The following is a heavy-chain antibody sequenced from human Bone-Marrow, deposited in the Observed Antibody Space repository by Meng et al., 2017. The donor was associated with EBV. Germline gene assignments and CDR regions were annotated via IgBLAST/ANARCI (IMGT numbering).Heavy chain of an antibody. CDR2: ISSSSYI. CDR1: GFTFSRYS. D-gene: IGHD6-25*01. V-gene: IGHV3-21*04. J-gene: IGHJ4*02. CDR3: AREKSAYIAAFDC. Sequence: GQLVEYGGGLVKPGGSLRLSCAASGFTFSRYSMNWVRQAPGKGLEWVSSISSSSYIYYADSVKGRFTISRDNAKNSLYLQINSLRAEDTAVYYCAREKSAYIAAFDCWGQGTLVTVS.